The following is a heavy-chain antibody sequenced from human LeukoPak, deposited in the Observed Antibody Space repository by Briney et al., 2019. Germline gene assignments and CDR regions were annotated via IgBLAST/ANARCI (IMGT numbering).Heavy chain of an antibody. CDR3: ASHLAPSRRSQYNWFDP. CDR1: GGSINSSSYY. CDR2: NYCRGST. Sequence: SETQSLTCTVSGGSINSSSYYCAWIRRPRGKVRWWFGSNYCRGSTYYNRSRKRQVPLSVETFKNHFSLKLSSVTDADTTVFYCASHLAPSRRSQYNWFDPWGRETLVTVSS. D-gene: IGHD3-16*01. J-gene: IGHJ5*02. V-gene: IGHV4-39*01.